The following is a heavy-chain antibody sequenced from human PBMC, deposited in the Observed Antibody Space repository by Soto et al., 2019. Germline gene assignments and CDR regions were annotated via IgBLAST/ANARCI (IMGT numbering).Heavy chain of an antibody. CDR3: ASHTGSSPEGRYYYGMDV. J-gene: IGHJ6*02. V-gene: IGHV1-69*12. CDR2: IIPIFGTA. Sequence: QVQLVQSGAEVKKPGSSVKVSCKASGGTFSSYAISWVRQAPGQGLEWMGGIIPIFGTADYAQTFQGGVTITADESTXKXXMELSSLRSEDTAVYYCASHTGSSPEGRYYYGMDVWGQGTTVTVSS. CDR1: GGTFSSYA. D-gene: IGHD1-26*01.